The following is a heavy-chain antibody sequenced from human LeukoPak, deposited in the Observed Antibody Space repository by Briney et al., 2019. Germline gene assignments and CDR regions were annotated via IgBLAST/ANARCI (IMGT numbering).Heavy chain of an antibody. V-gene: IGHV3-30*03. CDR2: MSYDGSNK. Sequence: PGRSLRLSCAASGFTFSSYGMHWVRQAPGKGLEWVAVMSYDGSNKYCADSVKGRFTISRDNAKNSLYLQMNSLRAEDTAVYYCARGGYSYGSWGQGTLVTVSS. D-gene: IGHD5-18*01. CDR1: GFTFSSYG. J-gene: IGHJ5*02. CDR3: ARGGYSYGS.